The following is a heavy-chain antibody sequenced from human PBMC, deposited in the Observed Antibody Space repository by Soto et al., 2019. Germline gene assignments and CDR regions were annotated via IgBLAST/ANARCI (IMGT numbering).Heavy chain of an antibody. CDR3: AKDSTYYYGSGSHFDY. D-gene: IGHD3-10*01. CDR1: GFTFSSYW. CDR2: IKQDGSEK. V-gene: IGHV3-7*03. J-gene: IGHJ4*02. Sequence: PGGSLRLSCAASGFTFSSYWMSWVRQAPGKGLEWVANIKQDGSEKYYVDSVKGRFTISRDNAKNTLYLQMNSLRAEDTAVYYCAKDSTYYYGSGSHFDYWGQGTLVTVSS.